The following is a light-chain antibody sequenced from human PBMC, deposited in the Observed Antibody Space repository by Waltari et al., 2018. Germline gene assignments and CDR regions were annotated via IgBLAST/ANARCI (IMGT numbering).Light chain of an antibody. J-gene: IGKJ1*01. Sequence: IVLTQSPATLSLSPGERATLSCRASQSVSTYLAWYQQKPGQVPRLLIYGASNRATGIPARFSGSGSGTDFTLTIRSLEPEDFAVYSCQQRISWLGWTFGQGTKVEIK. V-gene: IGKV3-11*01. CDR2: GAS. CDR3: QQRISWLGWT. CDR1: QSVSTY.